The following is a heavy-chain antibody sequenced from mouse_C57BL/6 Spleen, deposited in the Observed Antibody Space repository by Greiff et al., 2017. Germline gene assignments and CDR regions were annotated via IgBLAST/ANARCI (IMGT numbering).Heavy chain of an antibody. D-gene: IGHD2-4*01. CDR2: IDPANGNT. V-gene: IGHV14-3*01. Sequence: EVQLQQSVAELVRPGASVKLSCTASGFNIKNTYMHWVKQRPEQGLEWIGRIDPANGNTKYDPKFQGKATLTADTSSNTAYLQLSSLTSEDTAIYYCASERLREVYAMDYWGQGTSVTVSS. J-gene: IGHJ4*01. CDR3: ASERLREVYAMDY. CDR1: GFNIKNTY.